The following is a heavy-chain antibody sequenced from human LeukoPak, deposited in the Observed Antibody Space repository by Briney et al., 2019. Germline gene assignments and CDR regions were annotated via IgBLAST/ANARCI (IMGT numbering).Heavy chain of an antibody. Sequence: GGSLRLSCAASGFTFSTYAMTWVGQPPAKGLEWVSTIGGGGPTTDYADSVKDRFTISRDNSKNTLYLQMNSLRAEDTAVYFCARGFLGGTDQYFDSWGQGTLVTVSP. CDR1: GFTFSTYA. CDR2: IGGGGPTT. J-gene: IGHJ4*02. V-gene: IGHV3-23*01. CDR3: ARGFLGGTDQYFDS. D-gene: IGHD6-19*01.